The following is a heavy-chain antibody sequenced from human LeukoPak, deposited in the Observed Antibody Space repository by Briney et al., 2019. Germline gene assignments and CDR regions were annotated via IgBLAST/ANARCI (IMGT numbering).Heavy chain of an antibody. CDR1: GFTFSSYG. Sequence: GGSLRLSCAASGFTFSSYGMHWVRQAPGKGLEWVAVIWYDGSNKYYADSVKGRFTISRDNSKNTLYLQMSSLRAEDTAVYYCAREGYDSSGYYGYWGQGTLVTVSS. CDR2: IWYDGSNK. D-gene: IGHD3-22*01. CDR3: AREGYDSSGYYGY. J-gene: IGHJ4*02. V-gene: IGHV3-33*01.